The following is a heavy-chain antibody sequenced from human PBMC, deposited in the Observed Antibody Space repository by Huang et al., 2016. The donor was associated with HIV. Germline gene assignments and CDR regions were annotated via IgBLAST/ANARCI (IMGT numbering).Heavy chain of an antibody. Sequence: QVQLVQSGAEVKTPGSSVKVSCKASGGTFSKYAISWVRQAPGHGLEWMGGISPMFGTPNDARKFQGRVTITADDSTSTTYVEVSSLRSEDTALYYCARGQLGSYGDYDVLYWGQGTLVTVSS. CDR1: GGTFSKYA. CDR2: ISPMFGTP. CDR3: ARGQLGSYGDYDVLY. D-gene: IGHD4-17*01. J-gene: IGHJ4*02. V-gene: IGHV1-69*13.